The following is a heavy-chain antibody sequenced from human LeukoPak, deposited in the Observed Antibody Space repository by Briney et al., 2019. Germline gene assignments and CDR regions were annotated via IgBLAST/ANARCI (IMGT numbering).Heavy chain of an antibody. J-gene: IGHJ6*03. CDR2: IIPIFGTA. CDR1: GGTFSSYA. CDR3: ARVCSRTSCYPYGTTYYYYYMDV. Sequence: GGSLRLSCAASGGTFSSYAISWVRQAPGQGLEWMGGIIPIFGTANYAQKFQGRVTITADESTSTAYMELSSLRSEDTAVYYCARVCSRTSCYPYGTTYYYYYMDVWGKGTTVTVSS. D-gene: IGHD2-2*01. V-gene: IGHV1-69*01.